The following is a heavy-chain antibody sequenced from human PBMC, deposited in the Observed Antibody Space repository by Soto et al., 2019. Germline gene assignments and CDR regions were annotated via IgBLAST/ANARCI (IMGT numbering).Heavy chain of an antibody. V-gene: IGHV3-30-3*01. CDR3: ARLPGALVAVLYIYPLDGREAMSDVDV. Sequence: QMQLVESGGGVVQPGESLRLSCAASGFTFNYYPMHWVRQTPGKGLEWVAVISFDGSNKYYADSVKGRFTISRDNSKNMVYLQMNSLRAEDAAVYYCARLPGALVAVLYIYPLDGREAMSDVDVWGQGTTVSVSS. J-gene: IGHJ6*02. CDR2: ISFDGSNK. D-gene: IGHD6-19*01. CDR1: GFTFNYYP.